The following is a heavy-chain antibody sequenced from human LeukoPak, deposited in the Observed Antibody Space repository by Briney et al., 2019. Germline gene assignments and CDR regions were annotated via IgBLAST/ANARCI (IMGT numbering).Heavy chain of an antibody. Sequence: SQTLSLTCVIAGDSVSSNTAAWNWIRQSPLRGLEWLGRTFYRSKWYNDYAGSVKSRIAISPDTSKNHFSLHLDSVTPEDTAMYYCARDGWPAFDYWGQGSLVTVSS. CDR2: TFYRSKWYN. D-gene: IGHD2-15*01. J-gene: IGHJ4*02. CDR3: ARDGWPAFDY. CDR1: GDSVSSNTAA. V-gene: IGHV6-1*01.